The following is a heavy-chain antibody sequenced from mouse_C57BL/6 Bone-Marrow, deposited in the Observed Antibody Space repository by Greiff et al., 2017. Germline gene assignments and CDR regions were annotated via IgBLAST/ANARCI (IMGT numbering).Heavy chain of an antibody. Sequence: QVQLQQSGAELVKPGASVKISCKASGYAFSSYWMNWVKPRPGKGLEWIGKIYPGDGDTNYTGKFKGKATLTADKSSSTAYMQHSRLTSEDSAVYSCAPIYYDYDDVLFAYWGQGTLVTVSA. CDR3: APIYYDYDDVLFAY. CDR2: IYPGDGDT. V-gene: IGHV1-80*01. D-gene: IGHD2-4*01. J-gene: IGHJ3*01. CDR1: GYAFSSYW.